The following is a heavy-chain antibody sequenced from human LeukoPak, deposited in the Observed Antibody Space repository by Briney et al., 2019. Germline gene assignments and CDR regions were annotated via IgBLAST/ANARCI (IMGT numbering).Heavy chain of an antibody. D-gene: IGHD6-13*01. Sequence: SETLSLTCTVSGGSISSSSYYWGWIRQPPGKGLEWIGSIYYSGSTYYNPSLKSRVTISVDTSKNQFSLKLSSVTAADTAVYYCARLSIAAAGTKFVRPAEIDYWGQGTLVTVSS. CDR1: GGSISSSSYY. CDR3: ARLSIAAAGTKFVRPAEIDY. CDR2: IYYSGST. V-gene: IGHV4-39*01. J-gene: IGHJ4*02.